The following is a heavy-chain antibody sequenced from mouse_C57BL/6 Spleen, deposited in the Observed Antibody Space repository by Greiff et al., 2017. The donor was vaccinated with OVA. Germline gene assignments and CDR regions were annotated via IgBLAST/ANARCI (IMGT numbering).Heavy chain of an antibody. D-gene: IGHD3-1*01. CDR2: IDPSDSYT. J-gene: IGHJ1*03. V-gene: IGHV1-50*01. CDR1: GYTFTSYW. Sequence: VQLQQPGAELVKPGASVKLSCKASGYTFTSYWMQWVKQRPGQGLEWIGEIDPSDSYTNYNQKFKGKATLTVDTSSSTAYMQLSSLTSEDSAVYYCARNSDWYFDVWGTGTTVTVSS. CDR3: ARNSDWYFDV.